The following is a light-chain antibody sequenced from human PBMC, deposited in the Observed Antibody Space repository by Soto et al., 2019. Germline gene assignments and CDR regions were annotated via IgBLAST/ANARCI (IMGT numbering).Light chain of an antibody. J-gene: IGKJ1*01. Sequence: EIVLTQSPGTLSLSPGERATLSCRASQNIIRSYLAWYQQKPGQAPRLLIYGASSRATGIPDRFSGSGSETDFTLTISRLEPEDFAVYYCQQYGSSLRTFGQGTKVEIK. CDR3: QQYGSSLRT. CDR1: QNIIRSY. V-gene: IGKV3-20*01. CDR2: GAS.